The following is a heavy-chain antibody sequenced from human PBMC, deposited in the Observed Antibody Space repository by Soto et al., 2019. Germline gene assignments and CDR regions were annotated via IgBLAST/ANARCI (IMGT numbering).Heavy chain of an antibody. CDR2: IYYSGSA. D-gene: IGHD6-13*01. CDR3: ARRGPIAAAGLFWYFDL. J-gene: IGHJ2*01. V-gene: IGHV4-59*08. CDR1: GGSFSGYY. Sequence: SETLSLTCAVYGGSFSGYYWSWIRQPPGKGLEWIGYIYYSGSATYNPSLKSRITMSVDTSKNQFSLNLDSVTAADTAVYYCARRGPIAAAGLFWYFDLWGRGTLVTVSS.